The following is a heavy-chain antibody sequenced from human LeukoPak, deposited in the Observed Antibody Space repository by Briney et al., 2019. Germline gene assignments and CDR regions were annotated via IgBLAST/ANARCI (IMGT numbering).Heavy chain of an antibody. Sequence: SETLSLTCTVSGGSISSYYWSWIRQPPGKGLEWIGYIYYSGSTNYNPSLKSRVTISVDTSKNQFSLKLSSVTAADAAVYYCARDLNYYFDYWGQGTLVTVSS. D-gene: IGHD1-1*01. V-gene: IGHV4-59*01. CDR2: IYYSGST. CDR3: ARDLNYYFDY. CDR1: GGSISSYY. J-gene: IGHJ4*02.